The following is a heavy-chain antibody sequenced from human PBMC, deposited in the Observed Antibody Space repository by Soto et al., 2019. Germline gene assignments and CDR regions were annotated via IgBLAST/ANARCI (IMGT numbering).Heavy chain of an antibody. Sequence: SETLSLTCTVSGGSISSYYWSWIRQPPGKGLEWIGYIYYSGSTNYNPSLKSRVTISVDTSKNQFSLKLSSVTAADTAVYYCARHSGYVSYYSDSWGQGTLVTVSS. CDR1: GGSISSYY. D-gene: IGHD5-12*01. J-gene: IGHJ4*02. V-gene: IGHV4-59*01. CDR3: ARHSGYVSYYSDS. CDR2: IYYSGST.